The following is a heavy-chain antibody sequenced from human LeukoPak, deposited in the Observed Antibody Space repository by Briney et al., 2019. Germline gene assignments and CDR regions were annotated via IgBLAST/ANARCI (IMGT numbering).Heavy chain of an antibody. Sequence: PGGSLRLSCAASEFTFSNYGMHWVRQAPGKGLEWVAVISYDGSNKFYADSVKGRFTISRDNSKNTLYLQMDSLRTEDTAVYYCARGSPPDYWGQGTLVTVSS. J-gene: IGHJ4*02. CDR1: EFTFSNYG. CDR2: ISYDGSNK. CDR3: ARGSPPDY. V-gene: IGHV3-30*03.